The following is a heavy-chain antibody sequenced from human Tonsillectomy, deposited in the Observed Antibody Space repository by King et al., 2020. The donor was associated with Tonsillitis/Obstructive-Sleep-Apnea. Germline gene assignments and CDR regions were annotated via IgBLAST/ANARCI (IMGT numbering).Heavy chain of an antibody. V-gene: IGHV4-59*01. D-gene: IGHD3-22*01. J-gene: IGHJ3*02. Sequence: VQLQESGPGLVKPSETLSLTCTVSGGSISSYYWSWIRQPPGKGLEWIGYIYYSGSTNYNPSLKSRVTISVDTSKNQFSLKLSSVTAADTAVYYCARGGYDSSGYYYGFLNAFDIWGQGTMVTVSS. CDR2: IYYSGST. CDR1: GGSISSYY. CDR3: ARGGYDSSGYYYGFLNAFDI.